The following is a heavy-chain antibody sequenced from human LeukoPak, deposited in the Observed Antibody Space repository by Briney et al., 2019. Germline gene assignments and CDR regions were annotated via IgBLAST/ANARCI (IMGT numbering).Heavy chain of an antibody. J-gene: IGHJ3*02. Sequence: GGSLRLSCAASGFTVSDNYMTWVRQAPGKGLEWVSSIYSAGATRYAESVKGRFTISRDNSKNTLYLQMNSLRAEDMAVYYCARIEWERLGRAFDIWGQGTMVTVSS. CDR3: ARIEWERLGRAFDI. V-gene: IGHV3-53*01. CDR2: IYSAGAT. CDR1: GFTVSDNY. D-gene: IGHD1-26*01.